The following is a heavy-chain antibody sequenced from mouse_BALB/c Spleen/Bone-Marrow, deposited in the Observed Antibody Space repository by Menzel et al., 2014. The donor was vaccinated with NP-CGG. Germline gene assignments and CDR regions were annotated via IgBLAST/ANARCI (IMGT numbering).Heavy chain of an antibody. CDR3: ARFPMDY. V-gene: IGHV7-3*02. CDR2: IRNKAYGYTT. Sequence: EVQGVESGGGLVQPGGSPRLSCTTSGFTFXDHYMSWVRQPPGKALEWLGFIRNKAYGYTTEYSASVKGRFTISRDNSQSILYLQMNTLRAEDSATYYCARFPMDYWGQGTSVTVSS. CDR1: GFTFXDHY. J-gene: IGHJ4*01.